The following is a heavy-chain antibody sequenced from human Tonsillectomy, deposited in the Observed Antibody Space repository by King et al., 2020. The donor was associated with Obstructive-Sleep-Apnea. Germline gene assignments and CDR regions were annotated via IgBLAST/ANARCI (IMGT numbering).Heavy chain of an antibody. CDR2: MYYSGNT. V-gene: IGHV4-59*08. D-gene: IGHD5-12*01. J-gene: IGHJ4*02. CDR3: ARHRGVEDYGGYGDYFDY. Sequence: QLQESGPGLVKPSETLSLTCTVSGGSISNYYWSWIRQPPGKGLEGIGYMYYSGNTNFNPSLKSRVTISAETSKVQFSLRLSSLTAADTAVYYCARHRGVEDYGGYGDYFDYWGQGTLVTVSS. CDR1: GGSISNYY.